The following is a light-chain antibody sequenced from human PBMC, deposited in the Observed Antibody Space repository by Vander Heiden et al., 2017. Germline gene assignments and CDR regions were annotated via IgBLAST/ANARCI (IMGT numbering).Light chain of an antibody. CDR3: QSYDSSRSGLV. CDR1: SSNIGAGYD. CDR2: GNS. Sequence: QSVLTQPPSVSGAPGQRVTISCTGSSSNIGAGYDVHCYQHRPGTAPKLLIFGNSKRPSGVPDRCSGSKSGTSATMAITGLQAEDEADYYWQSYDSSRSGLVFGGGTKLTVL. J-gene: IGLJ3*02. V-gene: IGLV1-40*01.